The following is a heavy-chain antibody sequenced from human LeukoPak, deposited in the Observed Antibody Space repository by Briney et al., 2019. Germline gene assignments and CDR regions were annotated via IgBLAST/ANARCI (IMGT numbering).Heavy chain of an antibody. CDR3: ARNVYGNYLIPGYYYYGMDV. J-gene: IGHJ6*02. CDR1: GGSISSYY. CDR2: IYTSGST. V-gene: IGHV4-4*07. Sequence: KPSETLSLTCTVSGGSISSYYWSWIRQPAGKGLEWIGRIYTSGSTNYNPSLKSRVTMSVDTSKNQFSLKLSSVTAADTAVYYCARNVYGNYLIPGYYYYGMDVWGQGTTVTVSS. D-gene: IGHD4-11*01.